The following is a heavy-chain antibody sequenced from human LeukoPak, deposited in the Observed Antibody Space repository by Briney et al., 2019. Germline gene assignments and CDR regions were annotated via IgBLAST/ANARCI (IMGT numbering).Heavy chain of an antibody. CDR1: GDSVSSNSAA. Sequence: SQTLSLTCAISGDSVSSNSAAWTWIRQSPSRGLEWLGRTYYRSKWYNDYAVSVKSRITINPDTSKNQFSLQLNSVTPEDTAVYYCARHWSGAVGGGDYFDYWGQGTLVTVSS. CDR2: TYYRSKWYN. V-gene: IGHV6-1*01. D-gene: IGHD3-3*01. J-gene: IGHJ4*02. CDR3: ARHWSGAVGGGDYFDY.